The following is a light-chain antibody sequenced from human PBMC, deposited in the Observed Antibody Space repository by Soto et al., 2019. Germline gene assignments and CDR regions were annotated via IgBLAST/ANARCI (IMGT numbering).Light chain of an antibody. CDR1: QTISSW. Sequence: DIQMTQSPSTLSGSVGDRVTITCRASQTISSWLAWYQQKPGKAPKLLIYKASTLKSGVPSRFSGSGSGTEFPLTISSLPPDDFATYYGQHYNSYSEALGQGTKVERK. V-gene: IGKV1-5*03. CDR2: KAS. J-gene: IGKJ1*01. CDR3: QHYNSYSEA.